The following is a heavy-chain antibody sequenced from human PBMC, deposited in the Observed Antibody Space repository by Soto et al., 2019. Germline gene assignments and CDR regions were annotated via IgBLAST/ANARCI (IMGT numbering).Heavy chain of an antibody. CDR3: TRERERSYYYYSGMDV. D-gene: IGHD1-26*01. Sequence: GGSLRLSCTASGFNRGDYVMSWVRQAPGKGLEWVGFIRTKVYSGSTEYAASVKGRFTISRDDSKSIAYLQMNSLKTEDTAVFYCTRERERSYYYYSGMDVWGQGTTVTVSS. CDR1: GFNRGDYV. V-gene: IGHV3-49*04. CDR2: IRTKVYSGST. J-gene: IGHJ6*02.